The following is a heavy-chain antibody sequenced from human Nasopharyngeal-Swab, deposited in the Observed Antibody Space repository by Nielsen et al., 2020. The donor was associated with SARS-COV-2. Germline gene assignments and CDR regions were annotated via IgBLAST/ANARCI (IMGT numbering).Heavy chain of an antibody. D-gene: IGHD6-19*01. V-gene: IGHV3-48*04. CDR2: ISSTSGTM. CDR1: GFTFSSYA. Sequence: TCAASGFTFSSYAMSWVRQAPGKGLECLSYISSTSGTMYYTDSVKGRFTTSRDNAKNSLYLQMNSLRAEDTAVYYCARRSSGWGSYFDYWGQGTLVTVSS. CDR3: ARRSSGWGSYFDY. J-gene: IGHJ4*02.